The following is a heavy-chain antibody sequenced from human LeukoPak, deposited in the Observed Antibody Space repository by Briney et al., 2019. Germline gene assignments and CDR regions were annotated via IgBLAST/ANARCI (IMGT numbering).Heavy chain of an antibody. V-gene: IGHV3-21*01. CDR3: ARRGIYSSGWYFDY. CDR2: ISSSSSYI. J-gene: IGHJ4*02. Sequence: PGGSLRLSCAASGFTFSSYSMNWVRQAPGKGLEWVSSISSSSSYIYYADSVMGRFTISRDNAKNSLYLQMNSLRAEDTAVYYCARRGIYSSGWYFDYWGQGTLVTVSS. CDR1: GFTFSSYS. D-gene: IGHD6-19*01.